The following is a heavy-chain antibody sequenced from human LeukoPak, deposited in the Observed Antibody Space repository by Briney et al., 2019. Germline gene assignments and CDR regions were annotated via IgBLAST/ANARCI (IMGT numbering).Heavy chain of an antibody. Sequence: GGSLRLSCTASGFAFSSYWMSWVRQAPGKGLEWVANIKQDRSERYYVDSVKGRFTISRDNAKNSLYLQMNSLRAEDTAVYYCASDRALYDSRGYYYTEDDYWGQGTQVTVSS. CDR2: IKQDRSER. V-gene: IGHV3-7*01. CDR3: ASDRALYDSRGYYYTEDDY. D-gene: IGHD3-22*01. J-gene: IGHJ4*02. CDR1: GFAFSSYW.